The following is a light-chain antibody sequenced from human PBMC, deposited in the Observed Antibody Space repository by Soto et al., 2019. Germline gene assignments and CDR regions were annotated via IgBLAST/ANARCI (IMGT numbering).Light chain of an antibody. V-gene: IGKV3-20*01. Sequence: EIVLTLSPGTLSLSPGERATLSCRASQSVSSSYLAWYQQKPGQAPRLLIYGASSRATGIPDRFSGSGSGTDFTLTISRLEPEDFAVYYCQHYGSSPRMYTFGQGTKLEIK. J-gene: IGKJ2*01. CDR1: QSVSSSY. CDR3: QHYGSSPRMYT. CDR2: GAS.